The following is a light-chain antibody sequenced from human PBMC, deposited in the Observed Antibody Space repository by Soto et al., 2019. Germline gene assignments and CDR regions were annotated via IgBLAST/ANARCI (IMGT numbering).Light chain of an antibody. J-gene: IGKJ5*01. CDR1: QSVSSR. CDR2: DAS. Sequence: EIVLTQSPGTPSLSPGERATLSCRASQSVSSRLAWYQQKPGQAPRLLIYDASNRATGIPARFSGSGSGTDFTLTISSLEPEDFAVYYCQQRSNFITFGQGTRLEIK. CDR3: QQRSNFIT. V-gene: IGKV3-11*01.